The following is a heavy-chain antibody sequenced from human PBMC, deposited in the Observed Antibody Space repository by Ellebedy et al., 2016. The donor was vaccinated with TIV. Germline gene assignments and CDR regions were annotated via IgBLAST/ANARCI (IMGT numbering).Heavy chain of an antibody. Sequence: PGGSLRLSCGASGFIFKNFLMYWVRQAPGKGPEWVSRISTDGSTTNYADSVKGRFTISRDNAKNSLFLQMTSLRAEDTAVYYCARKVPAPTTVPPNWYFDLWGRGTLVTVSS. J-gene: IGHJ2*01. CDR1: GFIFKNFL. CDR2: ISTDGSTT. V-gene: IGHV3-74*01. D-gene: IGHD4-17*01. CDR3: ARKVPAPTTVPPNWYFDL.